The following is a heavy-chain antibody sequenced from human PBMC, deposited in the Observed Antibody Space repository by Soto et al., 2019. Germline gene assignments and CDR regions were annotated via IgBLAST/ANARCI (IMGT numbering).Heavy chain of an antibody. J-gene: IGHJ6*02. V-gene: IGHV3-23*01. Sequence: GGSLRLSCAASGFTFSTYSMNWVRQAPGKGLEWVSSISSSGGSTYYADSVKGRFTISRDNSKNTLYLQMNSLRAEDTAVYYCAKEGYCSGGSCYALYYYYGMDVWGQGTTVTVS. CDR3: AKEGYCSGGSCYALYYYYGMDV. CDR2: ISSSGGST. CDR1: GFTFSTYS. D-gene: IGHD2-15*01.